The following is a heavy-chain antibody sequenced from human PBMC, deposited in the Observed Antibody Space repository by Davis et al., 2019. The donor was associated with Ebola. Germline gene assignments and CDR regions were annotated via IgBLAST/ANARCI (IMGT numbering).Heavy chain of an antibody. CDR1: GFTFSSYW. V-gene: IGHV3-74*01. D-gene: IGHD6-13*01. CDR3: ARKIGSSSWYFDY. CDR2: INSDGSST. J-gene: IGHJ4*02. Sequence: HTGGSLRLSCAASGFTFSSYWMHWVRQAPGKGLVWVSRINSDGSSTSYADSVKGRFTISRDNAKNTLYLQMNSLRAEDTAVYYCARKIGSSSWYFDYWGQGTLVTVSS.